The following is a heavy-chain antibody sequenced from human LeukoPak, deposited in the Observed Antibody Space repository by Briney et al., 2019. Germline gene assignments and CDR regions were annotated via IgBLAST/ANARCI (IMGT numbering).Heavy chain of an antibody. CDR2: IYYSGST. CDR3: ARVDYDFWSGYPNWFDP. J-gene: IGHJ5*02. CDR1: SGSISSGDYF. V-gene: IGHV4-61*08. D-gene: IGHD3-3*01. Sequence: RTSETLSLTCTVSSGSISSGDYFWSWIRQPPGKGLEWIGYIYYSGSTNYNPSLKSRVTISVGTSKNQFSLKLSSVTAADTAVYYCARVDYDFWSGYPNWFDPWGQGTLVTVSS.